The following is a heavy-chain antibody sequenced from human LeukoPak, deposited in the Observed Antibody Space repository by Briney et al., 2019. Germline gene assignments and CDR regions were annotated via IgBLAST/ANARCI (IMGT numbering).Heavy chain of an antibody. CDR1: GGSINSTNYY. CDR3: ARGGNYYGMDV. Sequence: SETLSLTCTVSGGSINSTNYYWGWIRQPPGKGLEWIGSIYYSGSTYYNPSLRSRVTISVDTSKNQFSLKLTSVTAADTAVYYCARGGNYYGMDVWGQGTTVTVSS. D-gene: IGHD3-16*01. V-gene: IGHV4-39*01. CDR2: IYYSGST. J-gene: IGHJ6*02.